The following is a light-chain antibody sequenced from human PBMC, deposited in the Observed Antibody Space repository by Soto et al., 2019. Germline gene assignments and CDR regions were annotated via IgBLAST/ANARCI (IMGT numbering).Light chain of an antibody. J-gene: IGKJ1*01. CDR1: ESVSGN. CDR3: LQYKNWPRT. Sequence: ETVMTQSPATLSVSPGERATLSCRASESVSGNLVWYQQKPGQAPRLLIYGASTRVTGIPARFSGSGSGTEFTLTISSLQSEDFAVYYCLQYKNWPRTFGQGTKVEIK. V-gene: IGKV3-15*01. CDR2: GAS.